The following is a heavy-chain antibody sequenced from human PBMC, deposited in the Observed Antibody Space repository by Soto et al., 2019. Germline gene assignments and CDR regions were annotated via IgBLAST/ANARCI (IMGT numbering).Heavy chain of an antibody. CDR1: GFTFSSYG. CDR3: ARRPVTNSSSWSMFDFDY. CDR2: IWYDGSNK. D-gene: IGHD6-13*01. V-gene: IGHV3-33*01. J-gene: IGHJ4*02. Sequence: GGSLRLSCAASGFTFSSYGMHWVRQAPGKGLEWVAVIWYDGSNKYYADSVKGRFTISRDNSKNTLYLQMNSLRAEDTAVYYCARRPVTNSSSWSMFDFDYWGQGTLVTVSS.